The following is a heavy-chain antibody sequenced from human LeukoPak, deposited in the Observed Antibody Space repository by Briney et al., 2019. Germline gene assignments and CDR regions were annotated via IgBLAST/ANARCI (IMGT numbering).Heavy chain of an antibody. CDR3: AKEKGSPLYFDS. Sequence: GSLRLSCAASGFSLSSYGMHWVRQAPGKGLEWVAVISYDGSNKDYADTVKGRFSISRDNSKNTLYLQMNGLRAEDTSVYYCAKEKGSPLYFDSWGQGTLVTVSS. J-gene: IGHJ4*02. CDR1: GFSLSSYG. CDR2: ISYDGSNK. V-gene: IGHV3-30*18.